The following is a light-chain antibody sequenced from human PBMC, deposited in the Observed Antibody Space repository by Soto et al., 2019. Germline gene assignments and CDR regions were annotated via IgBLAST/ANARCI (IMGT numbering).Light chain of an antibody. CDR2: SAS. Sequence: DIQMTQSPSSVSASVGDRVTITCRASQGINSWLAWYQQKSGKAPKLLIYSASSLVSGVPSRFSGSGSGTDFTLTISSLQSEDFATYYCLHSNTFALTFGGGTKVEIK. V-gene: IGKV1-12*01. CDR1: QGINSW. CDR3: LHSNTFALT. J-gene: IGKJ4*01.